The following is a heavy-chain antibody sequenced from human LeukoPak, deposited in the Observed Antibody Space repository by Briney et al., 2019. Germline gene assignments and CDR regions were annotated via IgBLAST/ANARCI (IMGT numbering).Heavy chain of an antibody. Sequence: GASVKVSCKASGYTFTSYGISWVRQAPGQGLEWMGWISAYNGNTNYAQKLQGRVTMTTDTSTSTAYIELRSLRSDDTAVYYCALRPQIVGATTGFDYWGQGTLVTVSS. CDR1: GYTFTSYG. CDR2: ISAYNGNT. D-gene: IGHD1-26*01. V-gene: IGHV1-18*01. J-gene: IGHJ4*02. CDR3: ALRPQIVGATTGFDY.